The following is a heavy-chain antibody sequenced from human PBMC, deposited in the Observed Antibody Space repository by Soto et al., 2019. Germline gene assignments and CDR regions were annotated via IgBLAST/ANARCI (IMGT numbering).Heavy chain of an antibody. CDR3: ARDIVVVPASQWDYYYGMDI. CDR1: GYTFTSYG. Sequence: ASVKVSCKASGYTFTSYGISWVRQDPGQGREGMGWISAYNGNTNYAQKLQGRVTMTTDTSTSTAYMELRSLRSDDTAVYYCARDIVVVPASQWDYYYGMDIWGQGTTVTVSS. J-gene: IGHJ6*02. CDR2: ISAYNGNT. V-gene: IGHV1-18*01. D-gene: IGHD2-2*01.